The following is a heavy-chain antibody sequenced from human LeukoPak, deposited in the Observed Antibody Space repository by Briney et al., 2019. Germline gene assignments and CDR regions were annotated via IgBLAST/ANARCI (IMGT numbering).Heavy chain of an antibody. CDR1: GFTFSSYS. V-gene: IGHV3-21*01. Sequence: GGSLRLSCAASGFTFSSYSMNWVRQAPGEGLEWVSSISSSSGYIYYADSVKGRFTISRDNAKNSLYLQMNSLRAEDTAVYYCARDAPGAAAGTLDYWGQGTLVTVSS. CDR2: ISSSSGYI. D-gene: IGHD6-13*01. J-gene: IGHJ4*02. CDR3: ARDAPGAAAGTLDY.